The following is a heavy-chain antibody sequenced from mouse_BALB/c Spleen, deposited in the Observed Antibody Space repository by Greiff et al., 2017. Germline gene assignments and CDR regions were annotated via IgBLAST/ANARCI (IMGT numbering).Heavy chain of an antibody. CDR3: ARQGWDGGFAY. D-gene: IGHD4-1*01. CDR1: GFTFSSYT. Sequence: EVMLVESGGGLVQPGGSLKLSCAASGFTFSSYTMSWVRQTPEKRLEWVAYISNGGGSTYYPDTVKGRFTISRDNDKNTLYLQMSSLKSEDTAMYYCARQGWDGGFAYWGQGTLVTVSA. V-gene: IGHV5-12-2*01. J-gene: IGHJ3*01. CDR2: ISNGGGST.